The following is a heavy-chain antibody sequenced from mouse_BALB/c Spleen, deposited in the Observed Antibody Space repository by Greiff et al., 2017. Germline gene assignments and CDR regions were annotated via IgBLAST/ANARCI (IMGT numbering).Heavy chain of an antibody. Sequence: VQLQQSGAELARPGASVKMSCKASGYTFTSYTMHWVKQRPGQGLEWIGYINPSRGYTNYNQKFKDKATVTADKSSSTAYMQLSSLTSEDSAVYYCAREGGVYDYHYYFDYWGQGTALTVSS. CDR1: GYTFTSYT. J-gene: IGHJ2*01. CDR3: AREGGVYDYHYYFDY. V-gene: IGHV1-4*01. D-gene: IGHD2-4*01. CDR2: INPSRGYT.